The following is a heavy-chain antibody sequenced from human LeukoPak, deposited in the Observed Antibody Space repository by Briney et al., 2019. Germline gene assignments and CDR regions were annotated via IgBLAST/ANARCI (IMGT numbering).Heavy chain of an antibody. CDR3: VNQAKAEGGQGAFDI. J-gene: IGHJ3*02. CDR1: GFTFSSYA. Sequence: GGSLRLSCAASGFTFSSYAMHWVRQAPGKGLEWVAVISYDGSNKYYADSVKGRFTISRDNSKNTLYLQMNSLRAEDTAVYYCVNQAKAEGGQGAFDIWGQGTMVTVSS. D-gene: IGHD3-16*01. V-gene: IGHV3-30-3*01. CDR2: ISYDGSNK.